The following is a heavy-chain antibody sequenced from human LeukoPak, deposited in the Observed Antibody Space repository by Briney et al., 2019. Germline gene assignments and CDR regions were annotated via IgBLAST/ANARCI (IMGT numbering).Heavy chain of an antibody. D-gene: IGHD2/OR15-2a*01. Sequence: GRSLRLSCAASGFTFSSYGMHWVRQAPGKGLEWVATIGESGGSTYYADSVKGRFTISRDNSKNTLYLQMNSLRAEDTALYFCARGAFYDYWGQGTLVTVSS. J-gene: IGHJ4*02. CDR1: GFTFSSYG. CDR3: ARGAFYDY. CDR2: IGESGGST. V-gene: IGHV3-23*01.